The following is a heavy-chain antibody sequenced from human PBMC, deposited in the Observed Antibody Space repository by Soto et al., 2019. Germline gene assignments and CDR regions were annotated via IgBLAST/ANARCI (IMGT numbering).Heavy chain of an antibody. J-gene: IGHJ4*02. CDR2: FDPEDGET. D-gene: IGHD3-10*01. Sequence: QDQLVQSGAEVKKPGASVKVSCKVSGYTLTELSMHWVRQAPGKGLEWMGGFDPEDGETIYAQKFQGRVTMTEDTSTDTAYMELSSLRSEDTAVYYCATDLAWFGELLSRGYERDYWGQGTLVTVSS. CDR3: ATDLAWFGELLSRGYERDY. V-gene: IGHV1-24*01. CDR1: GYTLTELS.